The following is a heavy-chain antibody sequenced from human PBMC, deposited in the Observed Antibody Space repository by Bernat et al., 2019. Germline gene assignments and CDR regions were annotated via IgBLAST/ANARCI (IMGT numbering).Heavy chain of an antibody. CDR3: ARGLAARPDY. CDR1: GGSFSSSSYY. D-gene: IGHD6-6*01. J-gene: IGHJ4*02. Sequence: QLQLQESGPGLEKPSETLSLTCTVSGGSFSSSSYYWGWIRQPPGKGLEWIGTIYYSGNSHYNPSLQSRVTISVDTSKNQFSLKLSSVTAADTAVYYCARGLAARPDYWGQGTLVTVSS. V-gene: IGHV4-39*01. CDR2: IYYSGNS.